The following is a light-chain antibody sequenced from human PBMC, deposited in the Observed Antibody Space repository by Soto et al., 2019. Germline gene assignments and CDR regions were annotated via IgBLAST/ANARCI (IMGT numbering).Light chain of an antibody. V-gene: IGLV2-14*03. CDR3: SSYISSSTHSFV. CDR1: TSDVGGYDY. J-gene: IGLJ1*01. Sequence: QSALTQPASVSGSPGQSITIPCTGTTSDVGGYDYVSWYQQQPGKAPKLIIYDVNNRPSGVSSRSSGSKSGNTASLTISGLQAEDEAEYYCSSYISSSTHSFVFGTGTKLTVL. CDR2: DVN.